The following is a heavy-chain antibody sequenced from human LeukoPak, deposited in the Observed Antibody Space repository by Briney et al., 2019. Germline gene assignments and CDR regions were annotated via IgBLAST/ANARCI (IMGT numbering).Heavy chain of an antibody. CDR3: AKDRYYYDSSIGLYYFDY. CDR1: GFTFSSYG. D-gene: IGHD3-22*01. J-gene: IGHJ4*02. V-gene: IGHV3-23*01. Sequence: GGTLRLSCAASGFTFSSYGMSWVRQAPGKGLEWVSAISGSGGSTYYADSVKGRFTISRDNSKNTLYLQMNSLRAEDTAVYYCAKDRYYYDSSIGLYYFDYWGQGTLVTISS. CDR2: ISGSGGST.